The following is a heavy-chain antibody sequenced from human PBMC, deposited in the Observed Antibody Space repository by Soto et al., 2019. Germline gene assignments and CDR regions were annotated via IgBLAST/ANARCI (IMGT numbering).Heavy chain of an antibody. CDR2: IIPIFGTL. CDR1: GDTFSSYA. Sequence: SVKFACNAFGDTFSSYAISWVRQAPGQGLEWMGGIIPIFGTLSFAQRFQGRVSITADRSTNTAYMELRSLTPDATAVYYCATPRERALVTGWFAPWGQGTLVPVSS. D-gene: IGHD2-8*02. CDR3: ATPRERALVTGWFAP. V-gene: IGHV1-69*06. J-gene: IGHJ5*02.